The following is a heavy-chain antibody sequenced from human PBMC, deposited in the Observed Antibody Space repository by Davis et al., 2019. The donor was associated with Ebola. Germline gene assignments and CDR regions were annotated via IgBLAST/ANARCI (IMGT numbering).Heavy chain of an antibody. Sequence: SLKISCAASGFTLDGNDMHWVRQAPGKGLEWVSGISWNGNILGYADSVKGRFTISRDNAKNSLYLQMNTLRVEDTAIYYCVPGTWIRGQGTLVTVSS. V-gene: IGHV3-9*01. CDR3: VPGTWI. CDR1: GFTLDGND. J-gene: IGHJ4*02. D-gene: IGHD5-18*01. CDR2: ISWNGNIL.